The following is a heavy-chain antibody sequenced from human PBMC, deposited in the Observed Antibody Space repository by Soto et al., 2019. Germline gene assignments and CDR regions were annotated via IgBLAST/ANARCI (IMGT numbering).Heavy chain of an antibody. CDR3: ARSLYSSSWYHSGNSYYYYGMDV. V-gene: IGHV1-69*12. J-gene: IGHJ6*02. CDR2: IILFSDIV. D-gene: IGHD6-13*01. Sequence: QVQLVQSGAEVKKPGSSVKVSCKASGGTFGIYAITWVRQAPGQGLEWMGGIILFSDIVNYTQKLQGRVTITADESTSTAYMDLSSLRSEDTAVYYCARSLYSSSWYHSGNSYYYYGMDVWGQGTTVTVSS. CDR1: GGTFGIYA.